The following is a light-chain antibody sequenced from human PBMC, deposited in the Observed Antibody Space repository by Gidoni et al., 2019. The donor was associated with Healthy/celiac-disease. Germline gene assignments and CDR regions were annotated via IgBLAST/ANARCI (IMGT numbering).Light chain of an antibody. CDR2: DAS. V-gene: IGKV3-11*01. J-gene: IGKJ5*01. CDR1: QSVSSY. Sequence: EIVLTQSPATLSLSPGERATLSCRASQSVSSYLAWSQQKPGQAPRLLIYDASNGATGIPARFSGSGSGTDFTLTISSLEPEDFAVYYCQQRSNWPPITFGQGTRLEIK. CDR3: QQRSNWPPIT.